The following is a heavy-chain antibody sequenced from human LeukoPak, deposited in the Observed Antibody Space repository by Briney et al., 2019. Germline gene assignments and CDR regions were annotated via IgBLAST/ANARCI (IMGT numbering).Heavy chain of an antibody. CDR1: GFTLSSYS. CDR3: ATYVLGDAFDI. J-gene: IGHJ3*02. Sequence: GGSLRLSCAASGFTLSSYSMNWVRQAPGKGLEWVSLISGSGGSTYYADSVKGRFTISRDNSKNTLYLQMNSLRAEDTAVYYCATYVLGDAFDIWGQGTMVTVSS. V-gene: IGHV3-23*01. D-gene: IGHD3-3*02. CDR2: ISGSGGST.